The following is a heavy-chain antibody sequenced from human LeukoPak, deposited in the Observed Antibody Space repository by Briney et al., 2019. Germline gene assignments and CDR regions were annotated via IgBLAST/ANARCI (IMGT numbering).Heavy chain of an antibody. V-gene: IGHV4-4*07. D-gene: IGHD1-14*01. CDR3: ARHSLPGYYYYMDV. J-gene: IGHJ6*03. Sequence: SETLSLTCTVSGGSISSYYWSWIRQPAGKGLEWIGRIYTSGSTYYNPSLKSRVTISVDTSKNQFSLKLSSVTAADTAVYYCARHSLPGYYYYMDVWGKGTTVTVSS. CDR2: IYTSGST. CDR1: GGSISSYY.